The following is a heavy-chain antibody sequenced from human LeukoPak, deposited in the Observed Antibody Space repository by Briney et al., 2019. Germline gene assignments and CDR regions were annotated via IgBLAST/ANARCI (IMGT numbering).Heavy chain of an antibody. V-gene: IGHV4-59*08. CDR1: GGSISSYY. D-gene: IGHD1-1*01. Sequence: SETLSLTCIVSGGSISSYYWSWTRQPPGKGLEWIGYIYYSGSTNYNPSLKSRVTISVDTSKNQFSLKLSSVTAADTAVYYCARHLTTGGEIDYWGQGTLVTVSS. CDR3: ARHLTTGGEIDY. J-gene: IGHJ4*02. CDR2: IYYSGST.